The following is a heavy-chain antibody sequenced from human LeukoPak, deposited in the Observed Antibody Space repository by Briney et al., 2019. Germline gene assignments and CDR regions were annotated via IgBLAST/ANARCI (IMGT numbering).Heavy chain of an antibody. D-gene: IGHD2-15*01. CDR3: ASGSLLPPNWDY. V-gene: IGHV4-4*07. Sequence: SETLSLICTVSGGSISSYYWSWIRQPAGKGLEWIGRIYTSGSTNYNPSLKSRVTMSVDTSKNQFSLKLSSVTAADTAVYYCASGSLLPPNWDYWGQGTLVTVSS. J-gene: IGHJ4*02. CDR2: IYTSGST. CDR1: GGSISSYY.